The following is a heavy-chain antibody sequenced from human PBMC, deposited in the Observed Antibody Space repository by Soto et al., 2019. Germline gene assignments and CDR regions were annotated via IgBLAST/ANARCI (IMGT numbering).Heavy chain of an antibody. J-gene: IGHJ4*02. CDR1: GYSFAGYW. CDR3: ARQIYDSDTGPNFQYYFDS. V-gene: IGHV5-10-1*01. CDR2: IDPSDSQT. D-gene: IGHD3-22*01. Sequence: PGDSLQISCKRSGYSFAGYWITWVRPQPGKGLEWMGRIDPSDSQTYYSPSFRGHVTISVTKSITTVFLQWSSLRASDTAMYYCARQIYDSDTGPNFQYYFDSWGQGTPVTVSS.